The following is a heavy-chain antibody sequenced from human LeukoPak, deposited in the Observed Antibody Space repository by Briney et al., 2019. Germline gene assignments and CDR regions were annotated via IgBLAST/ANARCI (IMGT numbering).Heavy chain of an antibody. CDR3: ARERDYYGSGSLDY. J-gene: IGHJ4*02. CDR2: ISSSGSTI. V-gene: IGHV3-48*03. CDR1: GFTFSSYE. Sequence: GGSLRLSCAASGFTFSSYEMNWVRQAPGKGLEWVSYISSSGSTIYYADSVKGRFTISRDNAKNSLYLQMNSLRAEDTAVYYCARERDYYGSGSLDYWGQGTLVTVSS. D-gene: IGHD3-10*01.